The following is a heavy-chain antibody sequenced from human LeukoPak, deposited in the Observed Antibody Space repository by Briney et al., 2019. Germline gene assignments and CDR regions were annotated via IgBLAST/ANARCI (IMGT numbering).Heavy chain of an antibody. V-gene: IGHV4-39*01. CDR1: GGSISDTNYC. CDR3: ARRPVRTWSSDAFDV. CDR2: IYSGGTT. D-gene: IGHD2-2*01. J-gene: IGHJ3*01. Sequence: SETLSLTCSVSGGSISDTNYCWGWIRQPPGKGLEWIGTIYSGGTTYYTSSLKSRVTTSLDMSQNQFSMNLSSLTAADTAVYYCARRPVRTWSSDAFDVWGQGTMVTVSS.